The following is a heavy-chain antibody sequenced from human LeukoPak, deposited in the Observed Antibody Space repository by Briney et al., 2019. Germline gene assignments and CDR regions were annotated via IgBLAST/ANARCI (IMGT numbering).Heavy chain of an antibody. CDR3: AREGGEGNFDY. CDR1: GVSFSSYY. Sequence: SETLSLTCTVPGVSFSSYYWSWIRQPPGKRLEWIGYIYYSGSTNYNPSLKSRVTISVDTSNNQFSLRLNSVTAADTAVYYCAREGGEGNFDYWGQGTLVTVSS. V-gene: IGHV4-59*01. CDR2: IYYSGST. D-gene: IGHD2-15*01. J-gene: IGHJ4*02.